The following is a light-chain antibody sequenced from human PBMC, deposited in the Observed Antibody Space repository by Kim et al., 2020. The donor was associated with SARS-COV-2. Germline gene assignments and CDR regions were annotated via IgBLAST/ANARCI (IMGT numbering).Light chain of an antibody. J-gene: IGLJ2*01. CDR3: SSYTSSTTVV. CDR1: SSDVGGYNS. V-gene: IGLV2-14*03. CDR2: DVS. Sequence: QSITLSCTGTSSDVGGYNSVSWFQQHPGTAPKLMIYDVSNRPSGISNRFFGSKSGNTASLTISGLQSEDEADYYCSSYTSSTTVVFGGGTQLTV.